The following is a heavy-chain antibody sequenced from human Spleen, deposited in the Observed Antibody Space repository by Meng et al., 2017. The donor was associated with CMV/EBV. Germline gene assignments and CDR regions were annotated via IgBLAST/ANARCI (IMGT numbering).Heavy chain of an antibody. CDR2: IGPSGST. J-gene: IGHJ5*02. D-gene: IGHD3-10*01. V-gene: IGHV4-34*01. CDR1: GASFSDYY. CDR3: ARDKGLYYVSGTRGEINWFDP. Sequence: SETLSLTCSIHGASFSDYYWNWIRQPPGKGLEWLGEIGPSGSTNYNPSLKTRVTMSFDTSKNQFSLRLDSVTAADTAVYYCARDKGLYYVSGTRGEINWFDPWGQGTLVTVSS.